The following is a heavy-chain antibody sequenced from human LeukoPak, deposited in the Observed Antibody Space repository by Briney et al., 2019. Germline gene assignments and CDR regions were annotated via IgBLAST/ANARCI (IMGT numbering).Heavy chain of an antibody. CDR1: GGSISSGGYY. Sequence: SETLSLTCTVSGGSISSGGYYWSRIRQPPGKGLEWIGYIYHSGSTYYNPFLKSRVTISVDRSKNQFSLKLSSVTAADTAVYYCAREEYCSSTSCSNWFDPWGQGTLVTVSS. CDR3: AREEYCSSTSCSNWFDP. D-gene: IGHD2-2*01. J-gene: IGHJ5*02. V-gene: IGHV4-30-2*01. CDR2: IYHSGST.